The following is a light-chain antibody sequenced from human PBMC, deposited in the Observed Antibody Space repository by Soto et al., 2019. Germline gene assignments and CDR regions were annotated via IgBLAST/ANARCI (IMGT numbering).Light chain of an antibody. CDR3: KSYAGSNTYV. V-gene: IGLV2-8*01. CDR2: EVV. CDR1: SFDVDDYNS. J-gene: IGLJ1*01. Sequence: QSVLTQPASVSGSPGQSITISCTGTSFDVDDYNSVSWYQQPPGKAPKLIIYEVVQRPSGVPDRFSGSKSGNTASLTVSGLQAADEADYFCKSYAGSNTYVFGSGTKVTVL.